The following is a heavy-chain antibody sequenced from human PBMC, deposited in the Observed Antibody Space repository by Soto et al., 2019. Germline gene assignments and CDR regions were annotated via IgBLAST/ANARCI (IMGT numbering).Heavy chain of an antibody. Sequence: GESLKISCKASGYSFTSYWIGWVRQMPGKGLEWMWIIYPGDSDTNYSPSFQGQVTISADKSINTAYLQWSSLKASDTAMYYFARLHSSSSGGHYYYCYGMDVWGQGTTVTVSS. CDR1: GYSFTSYW. CDR2: IYPGDSDT. D-gene: IGHD6-6*01. J-gene: IGHJ6*02. CDR3: ARLHSSSSGGHYYYCYGMDV. V-gene: IGHV5-51*03.